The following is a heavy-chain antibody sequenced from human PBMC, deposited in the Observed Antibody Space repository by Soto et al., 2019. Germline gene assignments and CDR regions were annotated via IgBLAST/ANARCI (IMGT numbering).Heavy chain of an antibody. J-gene: IGHJ6*02. CDR3: ARDGPYDSSGYSPYYYYGMDV. Sequence: SETLSLTCTVSGGSVSSGSYYWSWIRQPPGEGLEWIGYIYYSGSTNYNPSLKSRVTISVDTSKNQFSLKLSSVTAADTAVYYCARDGPYDSSGYSPYYYYGMDVWGQGTTVTVSS. CDR1: GGSVSSGSYY. V-gene: IGHV4-61*01. CDR2: IYYSGST. D-gene: IGHD3-22*01.